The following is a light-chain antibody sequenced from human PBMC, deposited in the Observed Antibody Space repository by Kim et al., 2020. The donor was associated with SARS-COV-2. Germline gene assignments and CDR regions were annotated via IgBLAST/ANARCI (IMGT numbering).Light chain of an antibody. CDR3: QQFERSPIT. Sequence: SRGERATFSCRASQNVSTVYLAWYQQRPGQAPSLLLYGASNRATGTPDRFRGSGSGTDFALIISKLEPEDLGVYYCQQFERSPITFGQGTRLEIK. CDR2: GAS. V-gene: IGKV3-20*01. CDR1: QNVSTVY. J-gene: IGKJ5*01.